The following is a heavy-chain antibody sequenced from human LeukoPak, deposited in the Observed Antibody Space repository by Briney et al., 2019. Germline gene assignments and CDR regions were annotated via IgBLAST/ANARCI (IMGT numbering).Heavy chain of an antibody. D-gene: IGHD2-2*01. J-gene: IGHJ6*02. CDR2: IYYSGST. CDR1: GGSISSSSYY. Sequence: SETLSLTCTVSGGSISSSSYYWGWIRQPPGKGLEWIGSIYYSGSTYYNPSLKSRVTISVDTSKNQFSLKLSSVTAADTAVYYCARDQSVPAATNYGMDVWGQGTTVTVSS. CDR3: ARDQSVPAATNYGMDV. V-gene: IGHV4-39*07.